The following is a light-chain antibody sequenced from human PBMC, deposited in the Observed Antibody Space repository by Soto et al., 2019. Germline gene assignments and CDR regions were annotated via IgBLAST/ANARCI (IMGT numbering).Light chain of an antibody. CDR3: QQSYGMPWT. V-gene: IGKV1-39*01. Sequence: IQMTQSPSSLSASVGDRVTMTCRASQTISTYLNWYQQKPGKAPKLLIYASSSLQSGVPSRFSGSGSGTDFTLTITSLQPEDFATYICQQSYGMPWTFGQGTKVEV. CDR2: ASS. CDR1: QTISTY. J-gene: IGKJ1*01.